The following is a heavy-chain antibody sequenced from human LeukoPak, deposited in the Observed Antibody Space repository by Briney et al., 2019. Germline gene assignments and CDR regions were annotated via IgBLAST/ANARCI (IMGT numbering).Heavy chain of an antibody. Sequence: SETLSLTCTVSGGSISSYYWSWIRQPPGKGLEWIGYIYYSGSTNYNPSLKSRVTISVDTSKNQFSLKLSSVTAADAAVYYCARQWRDGSGSSYFDYWGQGTLVTVSS. J-gene: IGHJ4*02. CDR2: IYYSGST. V-gene: IGHV4-59*01. D-gene: IGHD3-10*01. CDR1: GGSISSYY. CDR3: ARQWRDGSGSSYFDY.